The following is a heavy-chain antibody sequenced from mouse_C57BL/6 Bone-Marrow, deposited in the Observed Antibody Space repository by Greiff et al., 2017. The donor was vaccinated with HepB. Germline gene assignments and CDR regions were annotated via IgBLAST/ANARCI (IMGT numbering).Heavy chain of an antibody. Sequence: LQQSGAELVRPGASVTLSCKASGYTFTDYEMHWVKQTPVHGLEWIGAIDPETGGTAYNQKFKGKAILTADKSSSTAYMELRSLTSEDSAVYYCTRSIYYYGSRDFDVWGTGTTVTVSS. CDR3: TRSIYYYGSRDFDV. CDR2: IDPETGGT. J-gene: IGHJ1*03. V-gene: IGHV1-15*01. CDR1: GYTFTDYE. D-gene: IGHD1-1*01.